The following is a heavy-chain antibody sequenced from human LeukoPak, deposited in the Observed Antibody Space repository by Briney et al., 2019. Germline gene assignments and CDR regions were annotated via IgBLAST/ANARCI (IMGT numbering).Heavy chain of an antibody. CDR3: ARGGDVVLGYLIDY. CDR1: GGSISSSSYY. J-gene: IGHJ4*02. D-gene: IGHD3-10*01. Sequence: SETLSLTCTVSGGSISSSSYYWGWIRQPPGKGLEWIGSIYYSGSTYYNPSLKSRVTISVDTSKNQFSLKLSSVTAADTAVYYCARGGDVVLGYLIDYWGQGTLVTVSS. V-gene: IGHV4-39*07. CDR2: IYYSGST.